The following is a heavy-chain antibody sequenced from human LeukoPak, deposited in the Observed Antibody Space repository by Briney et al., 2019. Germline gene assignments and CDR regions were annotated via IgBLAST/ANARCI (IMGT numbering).Heavy chain of an antibody. CDR1: GYTRTSYG. Sequence: ASVNLSCMAFGYTRTSYGISWVRPAPRQGLEWMGWISAYNGNTNYAQKLQGRVTMTTDTSTSTAYMELRSLRSDDTAVYYCARDFGYWGQGTLVTVSS. V-gene: IGHV1-18*01. CDR2: ISAYNGNT. J-gene: IGHJ4*02. CDR3: ARDFGY.